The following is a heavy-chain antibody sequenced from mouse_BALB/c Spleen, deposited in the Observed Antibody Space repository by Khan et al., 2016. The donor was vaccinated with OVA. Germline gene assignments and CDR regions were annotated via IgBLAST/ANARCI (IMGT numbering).Heavy chain of an antibody. D-gene: IGHD2-14*01. CDR2: IWGGGGT. V-gene: IGHV2-6-4*01. CDR3: ARADYRYDGYYAMDY. CDR1: GFSLSRYN. J-gene: IGHJ4*01. Sequence: QVQLKESGPGLVAPSQSLPITCTVSGFSLSRYNIHWVRQPPGKGLEWLGMIWGGGGTDYNSTLKYRLSIRKDNSQSQVLLKMNSLQTDDTAMYYCARADYRYDGYYAMDYWGQGTSVTVSS.